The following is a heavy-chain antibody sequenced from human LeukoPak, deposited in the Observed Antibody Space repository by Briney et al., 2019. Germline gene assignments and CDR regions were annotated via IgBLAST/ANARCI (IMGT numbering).Heavy chain of an antibody. Sequence: PSETLSLTCTVSGGSISSNLYYWGWIRQPPGKGLEWIGSIHYSGSTYYNPSLLGRVTMSVDTSTTQFSLRLSSVTAADTAVYYCARHSFYYDSSGYHYYFDYWGQGTLVTVSS. V-gene: IGHV4-39*01. J-gene: IGHJ4*02. CDR3: ARHSFYYDSSGYHYYFDY. CDR2: IHYSGST. CDR1: GGSISSNLYY. D-gene: IGHD3-22*01.